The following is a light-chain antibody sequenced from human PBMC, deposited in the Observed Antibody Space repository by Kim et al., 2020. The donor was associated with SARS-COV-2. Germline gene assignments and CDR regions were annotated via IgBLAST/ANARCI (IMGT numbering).Light chain of an antibody. V-gene: IGKV3D-20*01. CDR3: QQYGNSPPIT. CDR1: QSISSKS. J-gene: IGKJ4*01. CDR2: DSS. Sequence: PGDRATLSCGASQSISSKSLAWYQQKPGLAPRLLIFDSSNRATGIPDRFSGSGSGTDFTLTISSLEPEDFAVYYCQQYGNSPPITFGGGTKVDIK.